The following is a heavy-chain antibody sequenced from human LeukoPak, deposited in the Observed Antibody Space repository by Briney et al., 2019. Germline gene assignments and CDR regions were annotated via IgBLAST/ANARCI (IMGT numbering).Heavy chain of an antibody. Sequence: SLRLSCAASGFTFDDYAMHWVRQAPGKGLEWVSGISWNSGSIGYADSVKGRFTVSRDNAKNSLSLQMNSLGAEDTAVYYCAGDGYGANSADSWGQGTLVTVSS. CDR3: AGDGYGANSADS. CDR1: GFTFDDYA. CDR2: ISWNSGSI. V-gene: IGHV3-9*01. J-gene: IGHJ4*02. D-gene: IGHD4-23*01.